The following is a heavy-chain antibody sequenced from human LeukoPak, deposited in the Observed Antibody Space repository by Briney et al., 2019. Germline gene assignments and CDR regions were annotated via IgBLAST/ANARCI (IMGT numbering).Heavy chain of an antibody. CDR3: AREVEGYCSGGSCYSYYYYYYMDV. V-gene: IGHV1-8*03. CDR2: MNPNSGNT. D-gene: IGHD2-15*01. Sequence: ASVKVSCKASGYTFTSYDINWVRQAPGQGLEWMGWMNPNSGNTDYAQKFQGRVTITRNTSISTAYMELSSVRSEDTAVYYCAREVEGYCSGGSCYSYYYYYYMDVWGKGTTVTVSS. J-gene: IGHJ6*03. CDR1: GYTFTSYD.